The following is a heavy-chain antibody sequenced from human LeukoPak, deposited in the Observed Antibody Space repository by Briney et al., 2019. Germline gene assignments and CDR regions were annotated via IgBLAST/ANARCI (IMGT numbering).Heavy chain of an antibody. CDR1: GFSVSSNY. CDR3: ARVSSSSVPR. J-gene: IGHJ4*02. CDR2: IYSCGST. D-gene: IGHD6-6*01. V-gene: IGHV3-66*03. Sequence: PGGSLRLSCAASGFSVSSNYMSWVRQAPGKGLEWVSVIYSCGSTYNADSVKGRFTISRDNSKNTLYLQMNSLRAEDTAVYYCARVSSSSVPRWGQGTLVTVSS.